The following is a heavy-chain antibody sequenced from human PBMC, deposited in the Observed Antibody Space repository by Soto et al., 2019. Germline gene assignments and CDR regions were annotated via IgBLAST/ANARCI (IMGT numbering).Heavy chain of an antibody. D-gene: IGHD2-15*01. J-gene: IGHJ4*02. V-gene: IGHV4-34*01. CDR1: GGSFSGYY. CDR2: INHSGST. Sequence: PSETLSLTCAVYGGSFSGYYWSWIRQPPGKGLEWIGEINHSGSTNYNPSLKSRVTISVDTSKNQFSLKLSSVTAADTAAYYCARDCSGGSCYSGDYWGQGTLVTVSS. CDR3: ARDCSGGSCYSGDY.